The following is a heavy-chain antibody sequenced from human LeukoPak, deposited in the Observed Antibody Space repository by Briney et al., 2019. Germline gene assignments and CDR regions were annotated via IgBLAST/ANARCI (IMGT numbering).Heavy chain of an antibody. CDR1: GFTFSSYG. D-gene: IGHD6-13*01. V-gene: IGHV3-33*06. J-gene: IGHJ4*02. CDR3: AKDSSSWYGYFDY. CDR2: IWYDGSNK. Sequence: PGWSLRLSCAASGFTFSSYGMHWVRQAPGKGLEWVAVIWYDGSNKYYADSVKGRFTISRDNSKNTLYLQMNSLRAEDTAVYYCAKDSSSWYGYFDYWGQGTLVTVSS.